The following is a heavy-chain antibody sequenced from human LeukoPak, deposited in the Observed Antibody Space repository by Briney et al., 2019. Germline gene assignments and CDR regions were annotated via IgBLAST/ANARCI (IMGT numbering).Heavy chain of an antibody. CDR3: AREEVATSGGSDY. V-gene: IGHV4-39*07. D-gene: IGHD5-24*01. CDR1: GGSISSSSYY. CDR2: IYYSGST. Sequence: PSETLSLTCTVSGGSISSSSYYWGWVRQPPGKGLEWIGSIYYSGSTYYNPSLKSRVTISVDTSKNQFSLKLSSVTAADTAVYYCAREEVATSGGSDYWGQGTLVTVSS. J-gene: IGHJ4*02.